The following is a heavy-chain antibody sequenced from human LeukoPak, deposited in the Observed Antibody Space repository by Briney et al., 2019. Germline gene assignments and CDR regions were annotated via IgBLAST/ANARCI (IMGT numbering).Heavy chain of an antibody. D-gene: IGHD5-18*01. CDR1: GYTFTSYD. CDR3: ARGTAPVYRKGMDV. Sequence: ASVKVSCKASGYTFTSYDINWARQATGQGLEWMGWMNPNSGNTGYAQKFQGRVTMTRNTSISTAYMELSSLRSEDTAVYYCARGTAPVYRKGMDVWGQGTTVTVSS. J-gene: IGHJ6*01. CDR2: MNPNSGNT. V-gene: IGHV1-8*01.